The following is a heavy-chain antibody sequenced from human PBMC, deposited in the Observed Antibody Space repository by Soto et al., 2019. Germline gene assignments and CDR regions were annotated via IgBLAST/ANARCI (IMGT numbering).Heavy chain of an antibody. V-gene: IGHV4-30-2*01. CDR1: GGSISSGGYS. D-gene: IGHD4-17*01. J-gene: IGHJ5*02. CDR2: IYHSGST. CDR3: ARDDLYGGWFDP. Sequence: SETLSLTCAASGGSISSGGYSWNWIRQPPGKGLEWIGYIYHSGSTYYNPSLKSRVTVSVDKSKNQFSLKLSSVTAADTAVYYCARDDLYGGWFDPWGQGTLVTVSS.